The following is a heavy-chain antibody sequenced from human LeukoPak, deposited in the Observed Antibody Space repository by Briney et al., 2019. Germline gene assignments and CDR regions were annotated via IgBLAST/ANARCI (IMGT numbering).Heavy chain of an antibody. CDR2: INAGSGDT. J-gene: IGHJ6*02. CDR1: GYTFTSYA. Sequence: ASVKVSCKASGYTFTSYAMHWVRQAPGQRLEWMGWINAGSGDTMYSQKFQGRVTITRDTSAITAYMELSSLRSEDTAVYYCARDRSSIWYDGMGVWGQGTTVTVSS. V-gene: IGHV1-3*01. CDR3: ARDRSSIWYDGMGV. D-gene: IGHD3-3*02.